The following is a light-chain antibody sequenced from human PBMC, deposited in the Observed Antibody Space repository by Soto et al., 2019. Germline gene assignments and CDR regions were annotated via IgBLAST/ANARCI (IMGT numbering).Light chain of an antibody. CDR1: QTISSW. Sequence: DIQMTQSPSTLSGSVGDRVTITCRASQTISSWLAWYQQKPGKAPKLLIYKASTLKSGVPSRFSGSGSGTEFTLTISSLQPDDLATYYGQHYNSYSEAFGQGTKVE. CDR2: KAS. V-gene: IGKV1-5*03. CDR3: QHYNSYSEA. J-gene: IGKJ1*01.